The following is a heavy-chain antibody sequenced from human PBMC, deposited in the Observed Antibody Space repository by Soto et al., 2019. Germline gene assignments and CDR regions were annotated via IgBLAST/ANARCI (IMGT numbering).Heavy chain of an antibody. CDR2: ISGTGGTT. V-gene: IGHV3-23*01. Sequence: EVQLLESGGDLVQPGGSLRLSCAASGFTFSAYAMSWVRQTGKGLEWVSTISGTGGTTYYADSVKGRVTVSRDNSKNTMHLPMNTLRVEDSAVYYCSKSYSDSGTYAVGDDYWGQGALVTVT. J-gene: IGHJ4*02. CDR3: SKSYSDSGTYAVGDDY. CDR1: GFTFSAYA. D-gene: IGHD3-10*01.